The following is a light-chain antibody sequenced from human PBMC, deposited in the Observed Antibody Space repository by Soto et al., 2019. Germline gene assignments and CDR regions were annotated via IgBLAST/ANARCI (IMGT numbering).Light chain of an antibody. J-gene: IGLJ1*01. CDR2: EVS. V-gene: IGLV2-14*01. CDR3: SSYATGSPYV. Sequence: ALTQPASVSGSPGQSITISCTGTSNDVGAYNYVSWYQQHPGKAPKLVIYEVSHRPSGISDRFSGSKSGNTASLTISGLQVEDEADYYCSSYATGSPYVFGPGTKVT. CDR1: SNDVGAYNY.